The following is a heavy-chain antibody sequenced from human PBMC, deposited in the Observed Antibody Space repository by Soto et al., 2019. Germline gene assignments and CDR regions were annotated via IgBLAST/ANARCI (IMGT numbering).Heavy chain of an antibody. CDR1: GYKFTTYW. CDR2: IYPDDSDS. CDR3: VATYGDYLDY. V-gene: IGHV5-51*01. Sequence: GESLKISCKGSGYKFTTYWIGWVRQMPGKGLEWMAIIYPDDSDSRYIPSFQGQVTISADKSIITAYLQWSSLKASDTAIYYCVATYGDYLDYWGQGTLVTVSS. J-gene: IGHJ4*02. D-gene: IGHD4-17*01.